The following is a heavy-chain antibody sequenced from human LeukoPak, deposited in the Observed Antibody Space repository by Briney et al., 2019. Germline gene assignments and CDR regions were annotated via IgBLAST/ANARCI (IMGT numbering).Heavy chain of an antibody. CDR2: HYWDDDK. V-gene: IGHV2-5*02. D-gene: IGHD6-19*01. CDR3: AHRFLTGIAVAGINRREDLFDY. Sequence: SGPTLVNPTQTLTLTCTFSGFSLSTRGVGVGWIRQPPGKALEWLAPHYWDDDKRYSPSLKSRLTITKDTSKNQVVLTMTNMDPVDTATYYCAHRFLTGIAVAGINRREDLFDYWGQGTLVTVSS. J-gene: IGHJ4*02. CDR1: GFSLSTRGVG.